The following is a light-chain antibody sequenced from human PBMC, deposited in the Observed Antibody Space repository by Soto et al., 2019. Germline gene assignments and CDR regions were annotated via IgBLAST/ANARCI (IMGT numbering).Light chain of an antibody. CDR2: DVS. J-gene: IGLJ1*01. CDR3: SSYSSSNSLEGV. V-gene: IGLV2-14*03. Sequence: QSALTQSASVSGSPGQSITISCTGTSSDVGAYIYVSWYQHHPGKAPKLMIYDVSNRPSGVSNRFSGSKSGNTASLTISGLQADDEADYFCSSYSSSNSLEGVFGTGTKLTVL. CDR1: SSDVGAYIY.